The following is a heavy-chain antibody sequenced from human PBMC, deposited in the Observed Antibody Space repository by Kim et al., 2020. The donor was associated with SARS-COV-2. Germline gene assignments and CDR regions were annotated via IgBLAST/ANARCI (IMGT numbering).Heavy chain of an antibody. Sequence: GGSLRLSCAASGFTFSSYGMHWVRQAPGKGLEWVAVIWYDGSNKYYADSVKGRFTISRDNSKNTLYLQMNSLRAEDTAVYYCARDKGVVPAERGTDAFDIWGQGTMVTVSS. CDR2: IWYDGSNK. D-gene: IGHD2-2*01. V-gene: IGHV3-33*01. CDR1: GFTFSSYG. CDR3: ARDKGVVPAERGTDAFDI. J-gene: IGHJ3*02.